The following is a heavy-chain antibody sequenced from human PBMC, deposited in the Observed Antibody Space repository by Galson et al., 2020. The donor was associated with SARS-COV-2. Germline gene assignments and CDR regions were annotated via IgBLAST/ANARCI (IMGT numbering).Heavy chain of an antibody. CDR2: INHSGHT. Sequence: SETLSLTCGVYGGSFSGYYWNWIRQPPGKGLEWIGDINHSGHTHYSPSLKSRVSISVDSSKNQFALTLTSVTAADTAVYFCARVLEGSGWYRGPTYFDSWGQGTLVTVSS. CDR3: ARVLEGSGWYRGPTYFDS. J-gene: IGHJ4*02. CDR1: GGSFSGYY. D-gene: IGHD6-19*01. V-gene: IGHV4-34*01.